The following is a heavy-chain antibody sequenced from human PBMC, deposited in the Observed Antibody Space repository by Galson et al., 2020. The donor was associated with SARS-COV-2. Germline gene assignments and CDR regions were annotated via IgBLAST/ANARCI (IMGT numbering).Heavy chain of an antibody. V-gene: IGHV4-31*03. CDR2: IYHSGSS. CDR3: ASVDYDQYFQH. D-gene: IGHD3-16*01. CDR1: GGSISSGAYY. Sequence: ASEPLSLTCTVSGGSISSGAYYWSWIRQHPGKGLEWIGYIYHSGSSYYNPSLKSRVTMSLDTSKNQFSLKLSSLTAADTAVYYCASVDYDQYFQHWGQGTLVTVSS. J-gene: IGHJ1*01.